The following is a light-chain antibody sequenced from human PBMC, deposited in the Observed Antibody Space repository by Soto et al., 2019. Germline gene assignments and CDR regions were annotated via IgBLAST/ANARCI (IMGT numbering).Light chain of an antibody. J-gene: IGLJ1*01. CDR3: QAWESGIHYV. V-gene: IGLV3-1*01. CDR1: ILGDKF. CDR2: QDD. Sequence: SYELTQPPSVSVSPGQTASITCSGDILGDKFVSWYQHKAGESPIVVIYQDDRRPSGIPDRFSGSRSGNTATLTISGTQAVDEADYYCQAWESGIHYVFGTGTKVTVL.